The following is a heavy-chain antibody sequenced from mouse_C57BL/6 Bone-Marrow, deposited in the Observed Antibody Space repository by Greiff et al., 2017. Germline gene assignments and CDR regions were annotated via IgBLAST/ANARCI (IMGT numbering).Heavy chain of an antibody. CDR1: GYTFTNYW. D-gene: IGHD2-3*01. CDR3: ARRGIYEGYSEGYFDV. V-gene: IGHV1-63*01. Sequence: QVQLQQSGAELVRPGTSVKMSCKASGYTFTNYWIGWAKQRPGHGLEWIGDIYPGGGYTNYNEKFKGKATLTADKSSSTAYMQFSSLTSEDSAIDYCARRGIYEGYSEGYFDVWGTGTTVTVSS. CDR2: IYPGGGYT. J-gene: IGHJ1*03.